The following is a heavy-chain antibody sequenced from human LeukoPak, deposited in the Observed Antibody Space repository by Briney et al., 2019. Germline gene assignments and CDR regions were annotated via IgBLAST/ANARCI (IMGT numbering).Heavy chain of an antibody. V-gene: IGHV3-23*01. CDR2: ISGSGETT. CDR1: GFTFRNHA. J-gene: IGHJ4*02. Sequence: GGSLRLSCAASGFTFRNHAMNWVRQAPGKGLEWVSFISGSGETTYYADSVKGRFTISRDNSKNTLYLQMGSLRGEDTALYYCAKDRGMVGASVRAFDYWGQGTLVTVSS. D-gene: IGHD1-26*01. CDR3: AKDRGMVGASVRAFDY.